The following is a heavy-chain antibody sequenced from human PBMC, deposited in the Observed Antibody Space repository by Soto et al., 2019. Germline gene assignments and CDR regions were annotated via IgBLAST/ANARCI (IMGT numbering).Heavy chain of an antibody. J-gene: IGHJ5*02. Sequence: QVQLVQSGAAVKNPGATVQVSCAASGYTFTREGISWVRQAPAQVLTWRGWGNTHNGDTNYAQKFKGRVTMTTDTPTSTAYMEVRSLGSDDTAIYYCARDKGHCDTPRCQRNYFDPWGQGTLVTVSS. CDR2: GNTHNGDT. CDR1: GYTFTREG. CDR3: ARDKGHCDTPRCQRNYFDP. D-gene: IGHD2-15*01. V-gene: IGHV1-18*01.